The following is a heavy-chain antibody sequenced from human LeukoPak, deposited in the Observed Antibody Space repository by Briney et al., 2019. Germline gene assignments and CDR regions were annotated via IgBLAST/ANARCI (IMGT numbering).Heavy chain of an antibody. CDR3: AKGQGYNYGDSIDY. V-gene: IGHV3-23*01. J-gene: IGHJ4*02. CDR2: INGGGSS. D-gene: IGHD5-18*01. Sequence: GGSLRLSCAAAGFTFNNYAMTWVRQAPGKGLEWVSVINGGGSSYYADSVKGRFTVSRDNSKNTLYLQMNSLRDEDTAVYYCAKGQGYNYGDSIDYWGQGTLVTVSS. CDR1: GFTFNNYA.